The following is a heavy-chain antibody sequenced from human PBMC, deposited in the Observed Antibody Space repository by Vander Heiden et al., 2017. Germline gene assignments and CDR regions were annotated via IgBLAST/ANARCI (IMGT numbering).Heavy chain of an antibody. CDR2: ISSSSSYI. D-gene: IGHD4-17*01. CDR3: ARDLASRFRMTTVNDY. CDR1: GFTFSSYS. J-gene: IGHJ4*02. V-gene: IGHV3-21*01. Sequence: EVQLVESGGGLVKPGGSLRLSCAASGFTFSSYSMNWVRQAPGKGLEWVSSISSSSSYIYYADSVKGRFTISRDNAKNSLYLQMNSLRAEDTAVYYCARDLASRFRMTTVNDYWGQGTLVTVSS.